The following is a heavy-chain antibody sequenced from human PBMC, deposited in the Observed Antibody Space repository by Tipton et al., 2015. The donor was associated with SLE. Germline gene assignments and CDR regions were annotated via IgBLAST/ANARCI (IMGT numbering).Heavy chain of an antibody. CDR1: GFTFSSYS. D-gene: IGHD3-3*01. Sequence: GSLRLSCAASGFTFSSYSMNWVRQAPGKGLEWVSSISSSSSYIYYADSVKGRFTISRDNAKNSLYLQMNSLRAEDTAAYYCARADAISEGYFDYWGQGTLVTVSS. V-gene: IGHV3-21*01. J-gene: IGHJ4*02. CDR2: ISSSSSYI. CDR3: ARADAISEGYFDY.